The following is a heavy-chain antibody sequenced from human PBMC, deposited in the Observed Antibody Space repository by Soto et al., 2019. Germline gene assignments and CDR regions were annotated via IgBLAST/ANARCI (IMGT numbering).Heavy chain of an antibody. D-gene: IGHD2-21*01. CDR2: IYYSGST. Sequence: TLSLTCTVSGGSISSYYWSWIRQPPGKGLEWIGYIYYSGSTNYNPSLKSRVTISVDTSKNQFSLKLSSLTAADTAVYYCARHSSCGGDCYTYDYWGQGTLVTVSS. CDR1: GGSISSYY. V-gene: IGHV4-59*08. CDR3: ARHSSCGGDCYTYDY. J-gene: IGHJ4*02.